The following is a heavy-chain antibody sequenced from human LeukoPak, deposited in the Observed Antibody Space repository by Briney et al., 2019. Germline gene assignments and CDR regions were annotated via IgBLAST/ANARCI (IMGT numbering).Heavy chain of an antibody. CDR2: ISAYNGNT. J-gene: IGHJ4*02. CDR1: GYTFSTYG. CDR3: ASNDFWSGSGPYYFDY. D-gene: IGHD3-3*01. V-gene: IGHV1-18*01. Sequence: ASVKVSCKASGYTFSTYGISWVRQAPGQGLEWLGWISAYNGNTNYAQKLHGRVTMTTDTSTSTAYMELRSLRSDDTAVYYCASNDFWSGSGPYYFDYWGQGTLVTVSS.